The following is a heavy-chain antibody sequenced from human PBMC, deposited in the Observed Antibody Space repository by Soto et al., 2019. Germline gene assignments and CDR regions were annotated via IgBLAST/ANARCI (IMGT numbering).Heavy chain of an antibody. CDR2: ISSSSSYT. Sequence: QVQLVESGGGLVKPGGSLRLSCAASGFTFSDYYMSWIRQAPGKGLEWVSYISSSSSYTNYADSVKGRFTISRDNAKNSLYLQMNSLRAEDTAVYYGARDGSGWTNYYFDYWGQGTLVTVSS. D-gene: IGHD6-19*01. V-gene: IGHV3-11*06. CDR3: ARDGSGWTNYYFDY. CDR1: GFTFSDYY. J-gene: IGHJ4*02.